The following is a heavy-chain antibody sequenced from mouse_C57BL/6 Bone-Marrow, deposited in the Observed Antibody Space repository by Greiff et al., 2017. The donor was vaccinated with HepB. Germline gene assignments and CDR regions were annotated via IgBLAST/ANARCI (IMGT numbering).Heavy chain of an antibody. CDR2: ISDGGSYT. Sequence: EVQVVESGGGLVKPGGSLKLSCAASGFTFSSYAMSWVRQTPEKRLEWVATISDGGSYTYYPDNVKGRFTISRDNAKNNRYLQMSHLKSEDTAMYYCARLGYYGSSLFAYWGQGTLVTVSA. CDR1: GFTFSSYA. V-gene: IGHV5-4*01. D-gene: IGHD1-1*01. J-gene: IGHJ3*01. CDR3: ARLGYYGSSLFAY.